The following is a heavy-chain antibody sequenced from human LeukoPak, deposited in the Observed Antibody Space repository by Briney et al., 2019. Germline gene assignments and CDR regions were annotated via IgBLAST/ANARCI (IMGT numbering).Heavy chain of an antibody. CDR1: GGSISSGSYY. CDR3: ARTSRLSRLTMATTPSSDS. D-gene: IGHD5-24*01. CDR2: IYTSGST. Sequence: SETLSLTCTVSGGSISSGSYYWRWIRQPAGKGLEWIERIYTSGSTNYNPALKSRVTISVDTSKNQFSLKLSSMTAADTAVYYCARTSRLSRLTMATTPSSDSWGQGTLVTVSS. V-gene: IGHV4-61*02. J-gene: IGHJ4*02.